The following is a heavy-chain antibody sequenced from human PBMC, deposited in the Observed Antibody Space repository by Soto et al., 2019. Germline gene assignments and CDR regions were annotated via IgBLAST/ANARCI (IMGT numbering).Heavy chain of an antibody. CDR2: IIPILGIA. CDR1: GCTFSSYA. Sequence: ASVKVSCKASGCTFSSYAINWVRQAPGQGLEWMGGIIPILGIANYAQKFQGRVTITADKSTSTAYMELSSLRSEDTAVYYCASESSGSYSFDYWGQGTLVTVSS. J-gene: IGHJ4*02. D-gene: IGHD1-26*01. V-gene: IGHV1-69*10. CDR3: ASESSGSYSFDY.